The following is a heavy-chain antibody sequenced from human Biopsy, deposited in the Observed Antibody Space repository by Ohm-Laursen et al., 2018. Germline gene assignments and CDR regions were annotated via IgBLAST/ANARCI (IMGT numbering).Heavy chain of an antibody. CDR3: AKEVFSAVGASGFDP. D-gene: IGHD1-26*01. CDR2: VRGSGGRT. V-gene: IGHV3-23*01. J-gene: IGHJ5*02. CDR1: GFTLSNYA. Sequence: SLRLSCAASGFTLSNYAMSWVCQRPGPGLEWVSGVRGSGGRTYYAEPMKGRFTISRDNSKKTVYLQMKSLRAEDTAVYYCAKEVFSAVGASGFDPWGQGTLVTVSS.